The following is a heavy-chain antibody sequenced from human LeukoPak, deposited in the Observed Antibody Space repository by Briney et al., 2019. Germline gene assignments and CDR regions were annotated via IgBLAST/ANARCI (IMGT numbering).Heavy chain of an antibody. V-gene: IGHV1-2*02. CDR2: INPDSGVT. D-gene: IGHD3-10*01. Sequence: ASMKVSCKTSGYTFTGYYMHWLRQAPGQGLAWMGRINPDSGVTNYAQKFQGRVTLTRDTSISTAYMELSSLRSDDTAVYYCARAHHYFGSGHDYWGQGTLVTVSS. CDR3: ARAHHYFGSGHDY. J-gene: IGHJ4*02. CDR1: GYTFTGYY.